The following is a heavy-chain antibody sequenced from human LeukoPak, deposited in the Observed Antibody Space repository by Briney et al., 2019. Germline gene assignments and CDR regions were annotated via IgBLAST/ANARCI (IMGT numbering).Heavy chain of an antibody. D-gene: IGHD6-19*01. CDR2: IYHSGST. V-gene: IGHV4-38-2*02. J-gene: IGHJ4*02. CDR1: GYSISSGYY. CDR3: ARDRVAVAGTGGTDY. Sequence: TTSETLSLTCTVSGYSISSGYYWGWIRQPPGRGLEWIGYIYHSGSTYYDPSLKSRVTISVDRSKNQFSLKLSSVTAADTAVYYCARDRVAVAGTGGTDYWGQGTLVTVSS.